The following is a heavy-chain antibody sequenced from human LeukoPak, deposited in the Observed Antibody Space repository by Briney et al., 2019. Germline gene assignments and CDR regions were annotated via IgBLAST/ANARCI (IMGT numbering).Heavy chain of an antibody. CDR2: IGTAGDT. J-gene: IGHJ6*03. D-gene: IGHD5-18*01. CDR1: GFTFSSYD. V-gene: IGHV3-13*01. CDR3: ARDEYSYGYYYYYMDV. Sequence: GGSLRLSCAASGFTFSSYDMHWVRQATGKGLEWVSAIGTAGDTYYPGSVKGRFTISRENAKNSLYLQMNSLRAGDTAVYYCARDEYSYGYYYYYMDVWGKGTTVTVSS.